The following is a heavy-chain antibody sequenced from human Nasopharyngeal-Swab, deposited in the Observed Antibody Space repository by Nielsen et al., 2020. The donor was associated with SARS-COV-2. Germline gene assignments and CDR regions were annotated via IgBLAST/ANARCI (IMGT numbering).Heavy chain of an antibody. CDR3: ARLDEIDYGRSYYYYGMDV. Sequence: ASVQVSCKASGYTFTSYGISWVRQAPGQGREWMGWISAYNGNTNYAQKLQGRVNMTTDPSTSTAYMELRSLRSDDTAVYYCARLDEIDYGRSYYYYGMDVWGQGTTVTVSS. V-gene: IGHV1-18*01. CDR2: ISAYNGNT. J-gene: IGHJ6*02. D-gene: IGHD4-17*01. CDR1: GYTFTSYG.